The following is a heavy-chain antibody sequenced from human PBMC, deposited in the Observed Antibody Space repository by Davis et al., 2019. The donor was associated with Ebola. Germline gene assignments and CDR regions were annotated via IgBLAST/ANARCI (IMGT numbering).Heavy chain of an antibody. CDR3: ARGIVGATN. D-gene: IGHD1-26*01. Sequence: MPSETLSLTCTVSGGSISSYYWSWIRQPPGKGLEWIGEINHSGSTNYNPSLKSRVTISVDTSKNQFSLKLSSVTAADTAVYYCARGIVGATNWGQGTLVTVSS. CDR1: GGSISSYY. V-gene: IGHV4-34*01. J-gene: IGHJ4*02. CDR2: INHSGST.